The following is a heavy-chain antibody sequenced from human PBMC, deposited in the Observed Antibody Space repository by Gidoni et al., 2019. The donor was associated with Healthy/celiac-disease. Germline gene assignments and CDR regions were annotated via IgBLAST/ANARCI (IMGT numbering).Heavy chain of an antibody. CDR3: ARGGEYYDFLSGYYQPMYNWFDP. CDR2: IYHSGST. J-gene: IGHJ5*02. CDR1: GGSISSGGYS. D-gene: IGHD3-3*01. Sequence: QLQLQESGSGLVKPSQTLSLNCAVSGGSISSGGYSWSWIRQPPGKGLEWIGYIYHSGSTYYNPSLKSRVTISVDRSKNQFSLKLSSVTAADTAVYYCARGGEYYDFLSGYYQPMYNWFDPWGQGTLVTVSS. V-gene: IGHV4-30-2*01.